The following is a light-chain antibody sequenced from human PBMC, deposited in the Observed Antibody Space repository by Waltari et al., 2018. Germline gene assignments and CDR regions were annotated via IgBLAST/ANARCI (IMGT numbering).Light chain of an antibody. Sequence: QSALTQPDSVSGSPGQSITISCTGTSSDVGGYNYVSWYQRHRGKAPKLMIYEVSNRPSGVSIRFSGSKSGNTAALTISGLQAEDEADYYCSSYTSSSTLVFGGGTKLTVL. CDR2: EVS. J-gene: IGLJ3*02. CDR3: SSYTSSSTLV. CDR1: SSDVGGYNY. V-gene: IGLV2-14*01.